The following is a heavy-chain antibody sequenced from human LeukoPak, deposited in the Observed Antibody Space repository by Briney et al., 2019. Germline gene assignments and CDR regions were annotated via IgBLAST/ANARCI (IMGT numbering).Heavy chain of an antibody. CDR2: ISGSGGST. Sequence: PGGSLRLSCAASGFTFSSYAMSWVRQAPGKGLEWVSAISGSGGSTYYADSVKGRLTISRDNSKNTLYLQMNSLRAEDTAVYYCAKDRWELLWKYYFDYWGQGTLVTVSS. CDR1: GFTFSSYA. D-gene: IGHD1-26*01. V-gene: IGHV3-23*01. J-gene: IGHJ4*02. CDR3: AKDRWELLWKYYFDY.